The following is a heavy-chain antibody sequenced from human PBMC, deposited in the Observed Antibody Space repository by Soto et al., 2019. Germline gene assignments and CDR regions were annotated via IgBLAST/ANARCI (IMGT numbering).Heavy chain of an antibody. CDR2: ISYSGNT. Sequence: SETLSLTCTVSGASISSYYWSWIRQPPGKRLEWVGFISYSGNTNYNPSLESRVTISVDTSKNQFSLRLSSVTAADTAVYYCVRDAYSRSRFDYWGKGTLVTVSA. CDR3: VRDAYSRSRFDY. V-gene: IGHV4-59*01. D-gene: IGHD6-6*01. J-gene: IGHJ4*02. CDR1: GASISSYY.